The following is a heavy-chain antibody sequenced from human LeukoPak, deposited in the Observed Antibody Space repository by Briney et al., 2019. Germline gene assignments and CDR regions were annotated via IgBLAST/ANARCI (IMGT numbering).Heavy chain of an antibody. Sequence: GGSLRLSCAASGFTFSSCAMSWVRQAPGKGLEWVSSLTDSGGSTYYADSVRGRFTISRDNSKNTLYLQMNSLRAEDTAVYYCARPKNRENYWRAFDIWGQGTMVTVSS. CDR2: LTDSGGST. CDR3: ARPKNRENYWRAFDI. J-gene: IGHJ3*02. D-gene: IGHD1-7*01. V-gene: IGHV3-23*01. CDR1: GFTFSSCA.